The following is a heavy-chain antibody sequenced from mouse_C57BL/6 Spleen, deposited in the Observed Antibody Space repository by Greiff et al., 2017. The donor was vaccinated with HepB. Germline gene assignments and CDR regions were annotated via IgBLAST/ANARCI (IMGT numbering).Heavy chain of an antibody. CDR3: TAGSWSYAMDY. D-gene: IGHD4-1*01. J-gene: IGHJ4*01. CDR2: IDPENGDT. CDR1: GFNIKDDY. V-gene: IGHV14-4*01. Sequence: VQLQQSGAELVRPGASVKLSCTASGFNIKDDYMHWVKQRPEQGLEWIGGIDPENGDTEYASKFQGKATITADTSSNTAYLQLSSLTSEDTAVYYCTAGSWSYAMDYWGQGTSVTVSS.